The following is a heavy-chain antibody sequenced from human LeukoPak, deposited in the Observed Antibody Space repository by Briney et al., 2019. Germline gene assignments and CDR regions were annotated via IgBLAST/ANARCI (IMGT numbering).Heavy chain of an antibody. J-gene: IGHJ3*02. D-gene: IGHD3-9*01. CDR1: GGTFSSYA. CDR3: AREGRYYDILTGYYPDAFDI. CDR2: ISAYNGNT. Sequence: GASVKVSCKASGGTFSSYAISWVRQAPGQGLEWMGWISAYNGNTNYAQKLQGRVTMTTDTSTSTAYMELRSLRSDDTAVYYCAREGRYYDILTGYYPDAFDIWGQGTMVTVSS. V-gene: IGHV1-18*01.